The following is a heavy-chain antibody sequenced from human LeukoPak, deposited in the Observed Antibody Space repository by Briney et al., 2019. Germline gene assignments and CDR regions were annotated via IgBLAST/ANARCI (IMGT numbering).Heavy chain of an antibody. CDR2: IYYRGST. V-gene: IGHV4-39*01. CDR1: GGSISSSSYY. D-gene: IGHD3-9*01. Sequence: PSETLSLTCTGSGGSISSSSYYWGWIRQPPGKGLEWIGSIYYRGSTNYNPSLKSRVTISVDMSKNQFSLKLSSVTAADTAVYYCARQMYYDILTGYSAWRAAADYSLDYWGQGTLVTVSP. J-gene: IGHJ4*02. CDR3: ARQMYYDILTGYSAWRAAADYSLDY.